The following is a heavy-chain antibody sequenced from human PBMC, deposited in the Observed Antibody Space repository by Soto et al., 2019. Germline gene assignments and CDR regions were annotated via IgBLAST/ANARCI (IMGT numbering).Heavy chain of an antibody. D-gene: IGHD1-26*01. CDR2: IIPIFGTA. V-gene: IGHV1-69*13. CDR1: GGTFSSYA. J-gene: IGHJ4*02. CDR3: ARDRGELRYFDY. Sequence: GASVKVSCKASGGTFSSYAISWVRQAPGQGLEWMGGIIPIFGTANYAQKFQGRVTITADESTSTAYMELSSLRSEDTAVYYCARDRGELRYFDYWGQGTLVTVSS.